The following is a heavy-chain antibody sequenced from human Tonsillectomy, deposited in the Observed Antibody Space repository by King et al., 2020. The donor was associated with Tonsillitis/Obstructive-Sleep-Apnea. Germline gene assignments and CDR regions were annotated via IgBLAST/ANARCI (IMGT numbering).Heavy chain of an antibody. J-gene: IGHJ3*02. Sequence: QLVQSGGGLVQPGRSLRLSCAASGFTFDDYAMHWVRQAPGKGLEWVSGISWNSGRIGYADSVKGRFTISRDNAKNSLYLQMNSLRAEDTALYYCAKDRGYGGNFGDAFDIWGQGTMVTVSS. D-gene: IGHD4-23*01. CDR3: AKDRGYGGNFGDAFDI. V-gene: IGHV3-9*01. CDR2: ISWNSGRI. CDR1: GFTFDDYA.